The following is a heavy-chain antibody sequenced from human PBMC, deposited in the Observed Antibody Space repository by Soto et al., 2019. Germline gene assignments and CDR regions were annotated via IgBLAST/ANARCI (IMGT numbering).Heavy chain of an antibody. CDR2: IDWDDDK. Sequence: APTLVNPTQTLTQTCTFSGFSLSTSGMCESWIRQPPGKALEWLARIDWDDDKYYSTSLKTRLTISKDTSKNQVVLTMTNMDPVDTATYYCARIPDYGDSPCDYWGQGTLVTSPQ. J-gene: IGHJ4*02. CDR1: GFSLSTSGMC. D-gene: IGHD4-17*01. V-gene: IGHV2-70*11. CDR3: ARIPDYGDSPCDY.